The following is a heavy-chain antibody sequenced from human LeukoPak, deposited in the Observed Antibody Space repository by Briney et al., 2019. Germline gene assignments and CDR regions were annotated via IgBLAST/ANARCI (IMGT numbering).Heavy chain of an antibody. J-gene: IGHJ6*03. V-gene: IGHV4-34*01. CDR2: INHSGST. Sequence: SETLSLTCVVYGGSFSGYYWSWIRQPPGKGLEWIGEINHSGSTNYNPSLKSRVTISVDTSKNQFSLKLSSVTAADTAVYYCASLLAMVVATIYYYYYYMDVWAKGTTVTVSS. D-gene: IGHD5-12*01. CDR1: GGSFSGYY. CDR3: ASLLAMVVATIYYYYYYMDV.